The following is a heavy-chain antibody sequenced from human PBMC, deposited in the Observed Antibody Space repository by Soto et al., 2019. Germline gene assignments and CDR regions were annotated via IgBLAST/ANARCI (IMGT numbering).Heavy chain of an antibody. CDR1: GGSISSGGYY. CDR3: ARAFEAWSIAARPPESGFDY. D-gene: IGHD6-6*01. J-gene: IGHJ4*02. CDR2: IYYSGST. V-gene: IGHV4-31*03. Sequence: PSETLSLTCTVSGGSISSGGYYWSWIRQHPGKGLEWIGYIYYSGSTYYNPSLKSRVTISVDTSKNQFSLKLSSVTAADTAVYYCARAFEAWSIAARPPESGFDYWGQGTLVTVSS.